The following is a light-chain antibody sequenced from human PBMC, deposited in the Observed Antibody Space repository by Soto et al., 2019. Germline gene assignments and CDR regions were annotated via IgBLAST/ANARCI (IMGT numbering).Light chain of an antibody. CDR2: DAS. CDR3: RQRNNWRST. J-gene: IGKJ5*01. CDR1: QSVSRY. Sequence: EIVLTQSPATLSLSPGERATLSCRASQSVSRYLAWYQQKPGQAPRLLIYDASGRATGIPARFSGSGSGTDFTLTISSLEPEDFAVYYCRQRNNWRSTFGQGTRLEIK. V-gene: IGKV3-11*01.